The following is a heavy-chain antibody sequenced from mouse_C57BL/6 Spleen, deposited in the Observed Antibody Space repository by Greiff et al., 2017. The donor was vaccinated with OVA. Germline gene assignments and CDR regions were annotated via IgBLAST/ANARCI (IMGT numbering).Heavy chain of an antibody. Sequence: VQLKQSGPELVKPGASVKMSCKASGYTFTDYNMHWVKQSHGKSLEWIGYINPNNGGTSYNQKFKGKATLTVNKYSSTAYMELRSLTSEDSAVYYCARKNDYDDAMDYWGQGTSVTVSS. J-gene: IGHJ4*01. CDR3: ARKNDYDDAMDY. CDR2: INPNNGGT. CDR1: GYTFTDYN. V-gene: IGHV1-22*01. D-gene: IGHD2-4*01.